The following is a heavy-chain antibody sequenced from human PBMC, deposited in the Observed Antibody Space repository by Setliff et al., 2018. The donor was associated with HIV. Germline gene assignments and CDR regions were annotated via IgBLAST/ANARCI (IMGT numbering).Heavy chain of an antibody. CDR2: IYPGDSNI. J-gene: IGHJ6*03. D-gene: IGHD6-13*01. V-gene: IGHV5-51*01. Sequence: PGESLKISCKGFGYTFTTYWIGWMRQMPGKGLEWMGIIYPGDSNIKYSPSFQGQVTISADRSINTAYLQWSSLKASDTAMYYCARSRPISSSWYYYYMDVWGKGTTVTVSS. CDR3: ARSRPISSSWYYYYMDV. CDR1: GYTFTTYW.